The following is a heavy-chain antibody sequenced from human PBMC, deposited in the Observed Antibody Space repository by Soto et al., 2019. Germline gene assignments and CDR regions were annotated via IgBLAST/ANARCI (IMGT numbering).Heavy chain of an antibody. CDR2: VYHSGST. J-gene: IGHJ4*03. CDR1: GDSIRGGGHY. CDR3: ARDTGLAPTVWGY. D-gene: IGHD7-27*01. Sequence: QVQLQESGPGLVKPSQTLSLTCSVSGDSIRGGGHYWNWIRQFPGKGLAWIGYVYHSGSTHYNPSLRGRLTISIDTSKNQFSLRLISVTAADTALYYCARDTGLAPTVWGYWGHGTHVTVSS. V-gene: IGHV4-31*03.